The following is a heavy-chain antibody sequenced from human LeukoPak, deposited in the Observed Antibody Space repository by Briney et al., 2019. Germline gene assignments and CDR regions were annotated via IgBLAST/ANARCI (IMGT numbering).Heavy chain of an antibody. V-gene: IGHV1-2*06. CDR1: GYTFTAYY. D-gene: IGHD1-26*01. J-gene: IGHJ4*02. CDR3: ARSIVGATMVDY. Sequence: ASVKVSCKSSGYTFTAYYMHWVRQAPGQGLEWMGRINPNSGGTNYAQKFQGRVTMTRDTSISTAYMELSRVKSDDTAVYYCARSIVGATMVDYWGQGTLVTVSS. CDR2: INPNSGGT.